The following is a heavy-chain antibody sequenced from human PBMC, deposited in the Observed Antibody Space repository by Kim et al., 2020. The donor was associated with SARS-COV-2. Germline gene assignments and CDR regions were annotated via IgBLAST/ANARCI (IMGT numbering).Heavy chain of an antibody. CDR3: TTLISAAGRGY. J-gene: IGHJ4*02. CDR1: GFTFSNVW. Sequence: GGSLRLSCAASGFTFSNVWMSWVRQAPGRGLEWVARIKSKTDCEATDYAAPVKGRFTMSRDDSKNTLHLQMNSLETEDTGVYYCTTLISAAGRGYWGQGTLVTVSS. D-gene: IGHD6-13*01. CDR2: IKSKTDCEAT. V-gene: IGHV3-15*01.